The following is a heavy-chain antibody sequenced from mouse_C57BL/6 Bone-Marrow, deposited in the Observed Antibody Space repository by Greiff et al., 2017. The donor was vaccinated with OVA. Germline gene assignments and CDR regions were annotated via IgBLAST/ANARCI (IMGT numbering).Heavy chain of an antibody. V-gene: IGHV1-19*01. CDR1: GYTFTDYY. D-gene: IGHD1-1*01. Sequence: VQLQQSGPVLVKPGASVKMSCKASGYTFTDYYMNWVKQSHGQSLEWIGVINPYNGGTSYNQKLKGKATLTVDKSSSTAYMELNSRRSEDSAVYYCARWREYYVYPVRWGQGTSVTVSS. CDR2: INPYNGGT. J-gene: IGHJ4*01. CDR3: ARWREYYVYPVR.